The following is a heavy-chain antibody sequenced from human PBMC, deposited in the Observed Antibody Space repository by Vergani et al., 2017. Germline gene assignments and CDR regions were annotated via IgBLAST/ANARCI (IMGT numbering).Heavy chain of an antibody. Sequence: QVQLQESGPGLVKPSETLSLTCTVSGGSISSYYWSWIRQPPGKGLEWIGYIYYSGSTNYNPSLKSRVTISVDTSKNQFSLKLSSVTAADTAVYYCARGGMRYCSITICPSFDYWGQGTLVTVSS. CDR1: GGSISSYY. CDR2: IYYSGST. CDR3: ARGGMRYCSITICPSFDY. D-gene: IGHD2-2*01. J-gene: IGHJ4*02. V-gene: IGHV4-59*01.